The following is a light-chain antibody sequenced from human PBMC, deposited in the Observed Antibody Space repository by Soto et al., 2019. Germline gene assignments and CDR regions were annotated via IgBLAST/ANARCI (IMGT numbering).Light chain of an antibody. Sequence: DIQMTQSPSTLSASVGDRVTITCRASQSINRLLAWYQQKPGRAPKLLIYDASNLEAGVPSRFRGSGSGTDFTFTISRLQPEDIATYYCQQYENLPTFGQGTRLEIK. J-gene: IGKJ5*01. CDR3: QQYENLPT. V-gene: IGKV1-33*01. CDR1: QSINRL. CDR2: DAS.